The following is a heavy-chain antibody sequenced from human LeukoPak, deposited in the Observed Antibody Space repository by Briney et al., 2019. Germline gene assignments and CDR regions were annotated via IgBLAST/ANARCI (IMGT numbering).Heavy chain of an antibody. Sequence: PGGSLTLSCAASGFTRSSYAMTWVRHAPGKGREGVSAICDSCRSTFYADSVMGLFTISRDFSKSTLYLQINSLRAEDTALYSCAKGQKWELPLDFWGQGTLVTVSS. CDR1: GFTRSSYA. J-gene: IGHJ4*02. D-gene: IGHD1-26*01. CDR3: AKGQKWELPLDF. V-gene: IGHV3-23*01. CDR2: ICDSCRST.